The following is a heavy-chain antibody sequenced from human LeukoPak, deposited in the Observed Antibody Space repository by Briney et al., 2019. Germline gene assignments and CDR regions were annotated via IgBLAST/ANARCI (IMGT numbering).Heavy chain of an antibody. Sequence: SETLSLTCGVSGGSISSGGFSWSWIRQPPGKGLEWIGYIYHSGSTYYKPSLKSRATISVDTSKNQFSLKLSSVTAADTAVYYCARFKAVAFWFDPWGQGTLVTVSS. J-gene: IGHJ5*02. V-gene: IGHV4-30-2*02. CDR1: GGSISSGGFS. CDR2: IYHSGST. CDR3: ARFKAVAFWFDP. D-gene: IGHD6-19*01.